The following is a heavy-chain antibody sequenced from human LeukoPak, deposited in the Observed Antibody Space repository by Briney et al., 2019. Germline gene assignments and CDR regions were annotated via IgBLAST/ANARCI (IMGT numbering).Heavy chain of an antibody. CDR3: AKLSYGGNSVDY. CDR1: GFTFSSYG. D-gene: IGHD4-23*01. J-gene: IGHJ4*02. Sequence: PGRSLRLSCAASGFTFSSYGMHWVRQAPGKGLEWVAVISYDGSNKYYADSVKGRFTISRDNSKNTLYLQMNSLRAGDTAVYYCAKLSYGGNSVDYWGQGTLVTVSS. V-gene: IGHV3-30*18. CDR2: ISYDGSNK.